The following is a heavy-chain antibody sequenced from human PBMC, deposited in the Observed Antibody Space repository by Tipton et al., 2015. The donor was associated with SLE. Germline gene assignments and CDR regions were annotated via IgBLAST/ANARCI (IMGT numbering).Heavy chain of an antibody. Sequence: SLRLSCAASGFTVSSNYMSWVRQAPGKGLEWVSVIYSGGGTYYADSVKGRFTISRDNSKNTLYLQMNSLRAEDTAVYYCARESTVTTSDYWGQGTLVTVSS. J-gene: IGHJ4*02. CDR1: GFTVSSNY. CDR2: IYSGGGT. V-gene: IGHV3-53*05. CDR3: ARESTVTTSDY. D-gene: IGHD4-17*01.